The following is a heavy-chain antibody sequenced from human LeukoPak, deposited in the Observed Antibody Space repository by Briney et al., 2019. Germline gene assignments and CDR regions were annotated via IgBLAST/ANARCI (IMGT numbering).Heavy chain of an antibody. V-gene: IGHV3-23*01. CDR3: AKSRGSGSNMARGVNFDY. D-gene: IGHD3-10*01. Sequence: PGGSLRLSCAASGFTFSSYDMSWVRQAPGKGLEWVSAISGSGGSTYYADSVKGRFTISRDNSKNTLFLQMNTLRAEDTAIYYCAKSRGSGSNMARGVNFDYWGQGTLVTVSS. CDR1: GFTFSSYD. J-gene: IGHJ4*02. CDR2: ISGSGGST.